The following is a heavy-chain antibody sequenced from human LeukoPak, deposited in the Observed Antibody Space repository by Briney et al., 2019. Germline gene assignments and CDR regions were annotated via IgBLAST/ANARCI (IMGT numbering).Heavy chain of an antibody. D-gene: IGHD3-16*01. V-gene: IGHV4-59*12. CDR3: ARLLSPTAYTTLYYFDY. J-gene: IGHJ4*02. Sequence: SETLSLTCTVSGGSISSYYWSWIRQPPGKGLEWIGYIYHRGNTNYNPSLKSRVTISADMSKNQFSLRLDSVTAADTAVYYCARLLSPTAYTTLYYFDYWGQGTLVTVSS. CDR1: GGSISSYY. CDR2: IYHRGNT.